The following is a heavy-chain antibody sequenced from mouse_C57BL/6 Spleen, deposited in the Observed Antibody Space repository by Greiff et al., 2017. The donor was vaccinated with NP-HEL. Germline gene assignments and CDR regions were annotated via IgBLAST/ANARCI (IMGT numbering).Heavy chain of an antibody. CDR1: GYTFTSYW. D-gene: IGHD1-1*01. Sequence: VQLQQPGAELVKPGASVKVSCKASGYTFTSYWMHWVKQRPGQGLEWIGRIHPSDSDTNYNQKFKGKATLTVDKSSSTAYMQLSSLTSEDSAVYYCAIPSYYYGSSYRFAYWGQGTLVTVSA. J-gene: IGHJ3*01. CDR3: AIPSYYYGSSYRFAY. V-gene: IGHV1-74*01. CDR2: IHPSDSDT.